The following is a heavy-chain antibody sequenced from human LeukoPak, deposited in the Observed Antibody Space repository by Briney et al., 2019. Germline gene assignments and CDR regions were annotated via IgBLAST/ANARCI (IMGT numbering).Heavy chain of an antibody. CDR1: GFTFDDYA. D-gene: IGHD7-27*01. Sequence: PGGSLRLSCAASGFTFDDYAMHWVRQAPGKGLEWVSGISWNSGSIGYADSVKGRFTISSDNAKNSLYLQMNSLRAEDMALYYCAASVTGDLGDAFDIWGQGTMVTVSS. CDR3: AASVTGDLGDAFDI. CDR2: ISWNSGSI. V-gene: IGHV3-9*03. J-gene: IGHJ3*02.